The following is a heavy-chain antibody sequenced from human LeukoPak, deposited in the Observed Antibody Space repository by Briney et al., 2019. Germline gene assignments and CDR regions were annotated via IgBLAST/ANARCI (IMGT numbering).Heavy chain of an antibody. Sequence: SETLSLTCTVSGDSISSDYWSWIRQPPGKGLEWIGYIYYSGSTNYNPSLKSRVTISVDTSKKQFSLKLSSVTAADTAVYYCARGKSGGYYFDYWGQGTLVTVSS. CDR1: GDSISSDY. CDR2: IYYSGST. CDR3: ARGKSGGYYFDY. V-gene: IGHV4-59*01. D-gene: IGHD3-10*01. J-gene: IGHJ4*02.